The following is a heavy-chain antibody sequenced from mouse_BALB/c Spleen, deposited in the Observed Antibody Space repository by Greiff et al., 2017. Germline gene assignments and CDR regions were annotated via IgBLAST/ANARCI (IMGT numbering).Heavy chain of an antibody. Sequence: EVKLMESGGGLVQPGGSLKLSCAASGFTFSSYGMSWVRQTPDKRLELVATINSNGGSTYYPDSVKGRFTISRDNAKNTLYLQMSSLKSEDTAMYYCARLSTMITTAYFDYWGQGTTLTVSS. CDR3: ARLSTMITTAYFDY. J-gene: IGHJ2*01. CDR1: GFTFSSYG. V-gene: IGHV5-6-3*01. CDR2: INSNGGST. D-gene: IGHD2-4*01.